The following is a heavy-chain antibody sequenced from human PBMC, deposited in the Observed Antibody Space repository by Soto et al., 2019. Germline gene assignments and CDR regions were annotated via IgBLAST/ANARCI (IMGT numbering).Heavy chain of an antibody. CDR1: GGSISRSNW. CDR2: VYHSGRT. CDR3: ARAVTTDKAIDY. J-gene: IGHJ4*02. D-gene: IGHD4-17*01. Sequence: SETLSPTCAVSGGSISRSNWWSCVRQPPGKGLEGIGEVYHSGRTNYNPSLKSRVTISVDKAKKQFALKVRSGTGADTAVHYCARAVTTDKAIDYWGQGTLVTVSS. V-gene: IGHV4-4*02.